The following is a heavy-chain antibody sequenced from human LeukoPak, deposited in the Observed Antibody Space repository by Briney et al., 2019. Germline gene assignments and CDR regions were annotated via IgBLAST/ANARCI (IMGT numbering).Heavy chain of an antibody. Sequence: PGGSLRLSCAASGFTFSSYGMHWVRQAPGKGLEWVAVISYDGSKKYYTDSVKGRFTISRDNSKNTVSLQMNSLRADDPAVYFCARDPGRLLGAFDYWGQGTLVTVSS. D-gene: IGHD1-26*01. CDR2: ISYDGSKK. CDR3: ARDPGRLLGAFDY. V-gene: IGHV3-30*19. J-gene: IGHJ4*02. CDR1: GFTFSSYG.